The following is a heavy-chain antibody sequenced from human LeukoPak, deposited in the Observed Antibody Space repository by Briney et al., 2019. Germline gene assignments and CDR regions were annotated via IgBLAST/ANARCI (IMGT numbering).Heavy chain of an antibody. Sequence: GGSLRLSCAASGFTFDDYGMSWVRQAPGKGLEWVSYINWNGGSKAFAGSVKGRFTISRDNGRNSLYLQMNSLRAEDAALYYCARSSTTVTTRFFDLWGRGTLVTVSS. V-gene: IGHV3-20*04. D-gene: IGHD4-17*01. CDR3: ARSSTTVTTRFFDL. J-gene: IGHJ2*01. CDR2: INWNGGSK. CDR1: GFTFDDYG.